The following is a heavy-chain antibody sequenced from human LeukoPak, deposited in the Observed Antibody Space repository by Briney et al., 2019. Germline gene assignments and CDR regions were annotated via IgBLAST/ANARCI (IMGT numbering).Heavy chain of an antibody. Sequence: GGSLRLSCAASGFTFDDYAMHWVRQAPGKGLEWVSGISWNSGSIGYADSVKGRFTISRDNAKNSLYLQMNSLRAEDTALYYCAKDKGGSYSRMLVGGYYFDYWGQGTLVTVSS. D-gene: IGHD6-13*01. J-gene: IGHJ4*02. V-gene: IGHV3-9*01. CDR1: GFTFDDYA. CDR2: ISWNSGSI. CDR3: AKDKGGSYSRMLVGGYYFDY.